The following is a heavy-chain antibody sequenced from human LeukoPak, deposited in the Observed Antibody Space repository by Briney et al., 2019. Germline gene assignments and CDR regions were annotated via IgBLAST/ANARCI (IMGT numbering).Heavy chain of an antibody. Sequence: SETLSLTCTVSGGSISSGGYYWSWIRQHPGKGLEWIGYIYYSGSTYYNPSLKSRVTISVDTSKNQFSLKLSSVTAADTAVYYCASGYSSSARFDYWGQGTLVTVSS. D-gene: IGHD6-6*01. CDR3: ASGYSSSARFDY. J-gene: IGHJ4*02. V-gene: IGHV4-31*03. CDR1: GGSISSGGYY. CDR2: IYYSGST.